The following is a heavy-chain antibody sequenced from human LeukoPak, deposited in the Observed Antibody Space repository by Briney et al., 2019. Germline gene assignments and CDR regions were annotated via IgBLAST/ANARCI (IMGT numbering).Heavy chain of an antibody. CDR2: ISGSGGST. CDR1: GFPFSSYA. D-gene: IGHD3-9*01. Sequence: GGSLRLSCAASGFPFSSYAMSWVRQAPGKGLEWVSAISGSGGSTYYAGSVKGRFTISRDNSKNTLYLQMNSLRAEDTAVYYCAKSRDQLRYFDWLDDYWGQGTLVTVSS. J-gene: IGHJ4*02. CDR3: AKSRDQLRYFDWLDDY. V-gene: IGHV3-23*01.